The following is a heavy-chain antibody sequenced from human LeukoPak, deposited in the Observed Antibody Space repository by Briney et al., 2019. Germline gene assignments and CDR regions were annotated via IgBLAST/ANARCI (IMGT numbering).Heavy chain of an antibody. CDR3: ARDPVVTAIDFDS. CDR1: GFTFSSYS. J-gene: IGHJ4*02. D-gene: IGHD2-21*02. Sequence: GSLRLSCAASGFTFSSYSMNWVRQAPGKGLEWVSTISGSSTYIYYADSVKGRFTISRDNTKKSLYLQMNSLRVEDTAIYYCARDPVVTAIDFDSWGQGTLVTVSS. V-gene: IGHV3-21*01. CDR2: ISGSSTYI.